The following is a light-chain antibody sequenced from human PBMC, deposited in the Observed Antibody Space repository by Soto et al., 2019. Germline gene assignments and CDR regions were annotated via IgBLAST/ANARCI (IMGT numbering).Light chain of an antibody. CDR2: AAS. CDR3: QQTYNTPLT. CDR1: QSISSY. J-gene: IGKJ4*01. V-gene: IGKV1-39*01. Sequence: DIQMTQSPSSLSASVGDRVTITCRASQSISSYLNWYQQKPGKAPKLLIYAASSLQSGVPSRFSGSGSGTDFTLTINSLQREDFATYYCQQTYNTPLTFGGGTRVDI.